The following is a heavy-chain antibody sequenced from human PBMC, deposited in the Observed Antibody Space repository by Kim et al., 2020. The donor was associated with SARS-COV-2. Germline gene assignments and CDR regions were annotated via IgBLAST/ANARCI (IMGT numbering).Heavy chain of an antibody. V-gene: IGHV4-59*01. Sequence: SETLSLTCTVSGGSISSYYWSWIRQPPGKGLEWIGYIYYSGSTNYNPSLKSRVTISVDTSKNQFSLKLSSVTAADTAMYYCAADFRYSAGGWFDPWGQGTLVTVSS. CDR1: GGSISSYY. J-gene: IGHJ5*02. CDR3: AADFRYSAGGWFDP. CDR2: IYYSGST. D-gene: IGHD5-12*01.